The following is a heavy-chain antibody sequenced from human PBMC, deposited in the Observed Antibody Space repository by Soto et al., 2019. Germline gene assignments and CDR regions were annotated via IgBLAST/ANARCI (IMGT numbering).Heavy chain of an antibody. CDR2: IWYDGSKT. CDR1: GFSFSHYG. V-gene: IGHV3-33*01. J-gene: IGHJ4*02. CDR3: ASVGTVPVLNYFDS. Sequence: QVQLVESGGGVVQPGRSLRLSCAASGFSFSHYGMFWVRQAPGKGLEWVAMIWYDGSKTYYADSVKGRLTISRDNSKNTLYLQMDSLRDEDTALYYCASVGTVPVLNYFDSWGQGTLVTVSS. D-gene: IGHD1-26*01.